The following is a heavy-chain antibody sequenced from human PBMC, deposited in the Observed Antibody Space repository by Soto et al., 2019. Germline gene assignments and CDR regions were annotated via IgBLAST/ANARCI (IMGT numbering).Heavy chain of an antibody. Sequence: QVQLVQSGAEVKKPGASVKVSCKASGYTFTDYYIHWVRQAPGQGLEWMGMINPSGGSTDYAQKSRGRVTMTRDTSTGRVYMELSSLRSEATAVYYCARPPFPGCINAVCYPFDYWGQGTLVTVSS. J-gene: IGHJ4*02. D-gene: IGHD2-8*01. V-gene: IGHV1-46*01. CDR2: INPSGGST. CDR1: GYTFTDYY. CDR3: ARPPFPGCINAVCYPFDY.